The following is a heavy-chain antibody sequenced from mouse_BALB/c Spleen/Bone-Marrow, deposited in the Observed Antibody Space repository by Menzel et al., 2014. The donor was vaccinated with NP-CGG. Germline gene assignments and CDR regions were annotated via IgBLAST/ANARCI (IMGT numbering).Heavy chain of an antibody. Sequence: EVKLMESGGDLVKPGGSLKLSCATSGFTFSNYDASWVRQTPDKRLEWVAIISSGVSYTYYPDSVKGRFTISRDNAKNTLYLQMSSLKSEDTAMYFCARHNYGYFAMDYWGQGTSVTVSS. J-gene: IGHJ4*01. D-gene: IGHD1-1*01. CDR3: ARHNYGYFAMDY. V-gene: IGHV5-6*01. CDR1: GFTFSNYD. CDR2: ISSGVSYT.